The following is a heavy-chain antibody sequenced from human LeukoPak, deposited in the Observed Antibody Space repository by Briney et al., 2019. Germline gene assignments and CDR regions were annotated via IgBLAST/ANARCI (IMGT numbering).Heavy chain of an antibody. D-gene: IGHD3-22*01. CDR3: ARLLRSVTTSAIWYFDL. CDR1: GGSISSYY. CDR2: IYYSGST. V-gene: IGHV4-59*08. J-gene: IGHJ2*01. Sequence: SETLSPTCTVSGGSISSYYWSWIRQPPGKGLEWIGYIYYSGSTNYNPSLKSRVTISVDTSKNQFSLKLGSVTAADTAVYYCARLLRSVTTSAIWYFDLWGRGILVTVSS.